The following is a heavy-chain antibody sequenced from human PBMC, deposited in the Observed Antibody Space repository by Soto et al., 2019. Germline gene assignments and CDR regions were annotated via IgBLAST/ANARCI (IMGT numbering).Heavy chain of an antibody. D-gene: IGHD2-2*01. CDR2: IYTAGGT. Sequence: GGSLRLSCAASGFTFSTFAMNWVRQAPGKGLEWVSVIYTAGGTNYADSVKGRFIISRDNSKNTLYLQMNSLRAEDTAVYYCARALPVAKGGFDPWGQGTLVTVSS. V-gene: IGHV3-53*01. CDR3: ARALPVAKGGFDP. J-gene: IGHJ5*02. CDR1: GFTFSTFA.